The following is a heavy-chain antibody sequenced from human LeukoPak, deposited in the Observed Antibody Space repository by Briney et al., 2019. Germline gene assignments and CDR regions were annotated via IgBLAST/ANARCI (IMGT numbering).Heavy chain of an antibody. CDR2: IYYRGGT. J-gene: IGHJ4*02. D-gene: IGHD3-10*01. CDR3: ATSKLQLFPFDY. CDR1: GGSISSYY. V-gene: IGHV4-59*08. Sequence: PSETLSLTCTVSGGSISSYYWSCIRQPPGKGLEWIGNIYYRGGTNYNPSLKSRLTISVDTSKNQFSLKLSSVTAADTAVYYCATSKLQLFPFDYWGQGTLVTVSS.